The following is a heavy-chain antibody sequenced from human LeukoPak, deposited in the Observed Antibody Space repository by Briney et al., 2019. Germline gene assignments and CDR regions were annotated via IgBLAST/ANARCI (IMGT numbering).Heavy chain of an antibody. CDR2: IKQDGSEK. D-gene: IGHD6-6*01. J-gene: IGHJ4*02. CDR1: GLTFSSYW. V-gene: IGHV3-7*03. Sequence: PGGSLRLSCAASGLTFSSYWMSWVRQTPGKGLEWVANIKQDGSEKYYVDSVKGRFTISRDNAKNSLYLQMNSLRAEDTAVYYCARVRSSIAARQKRPSLGYWGQGTLVTVSS. CDR3: ARVRSSIAARQKRPSLGY.